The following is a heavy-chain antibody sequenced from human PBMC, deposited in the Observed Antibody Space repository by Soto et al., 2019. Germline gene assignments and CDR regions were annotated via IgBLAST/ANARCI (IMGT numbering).Heavy chain of an antibody. Sequence: QLQLQESGPGLVKPSETLSLTCTVSGGSISSSSYYWGWIRQPPGKGLEWIGSINYSGGTYYDPSLKRRDTISVESSKSQFSLKLGSVTAADSAVYYCARQGYLDFWSGYYIGFDSWGQGTLVTVSS. J-gene: IGHJ4*02. CDR2: INYSGGT. CDR3: ARQGYLDFWSGYYIGFDS. CDR1: GGSISSSSYY. D-gene: IGHD3-3*01. V-gene: IGHV4-39*01.